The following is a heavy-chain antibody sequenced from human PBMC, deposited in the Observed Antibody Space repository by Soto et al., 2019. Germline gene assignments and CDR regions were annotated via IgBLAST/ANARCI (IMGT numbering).Heavy chain of an antibody. CDR2: IDPSDSYT. CDR1: GYSFTSYW. J-gene: IGHJ5*02. V-gene: IGHV5-10-1*01. Sequence: GESLKISCKGSGYSFTSYWISWVRQMPGKGLEWMGRIDPSDSYTKYSPSFQGHVTMSPDKSISTAYLRWRGLKAPDTDMSCCAMLRYDYGDYLGIDPWGQGTTVTVSS. D-gene: IGHD4-17*01. CDR3: AMLRYDYGDYLGIDP.